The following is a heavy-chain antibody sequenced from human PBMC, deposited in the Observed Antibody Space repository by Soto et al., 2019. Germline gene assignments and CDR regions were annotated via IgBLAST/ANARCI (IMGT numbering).Heavy chain of an antibody. J-gene: IGHJ4*02. V-gene: IGHV4-4*02. CDR3: ARRIVATETFDY. CDR1: GDSMSSSNW. D-gene: IGHD5-12*01. CDR2: AHHSGRT. Sequence: PSETLSLTCTVSGDSMSSSNWWNWVRQPPGKGLEWIGEAHHSGRTNYNPSLKSRVTILVDTSKNQFSLKLTSVTAADTAVYYCARRIVATETFDYWGQGTLVTVSS.